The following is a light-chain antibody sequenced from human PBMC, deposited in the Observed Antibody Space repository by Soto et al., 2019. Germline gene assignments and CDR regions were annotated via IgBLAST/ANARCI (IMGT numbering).Light chain of an antibody. CDR3: QQYGSSPQT. CDR2: AAS. J-gene: IGKJ2*01. V-gene: IGKV1-39*01. Sequence: DIQMTQSPSSLSASVGDRVTITCRASQSISSYLNWYQQKPGKAPKLLIYAASSLQSGVPSRFSGSGSGTDFTLTISRLEPEDFAVYYCQQYGSSPQTFGQGTKLEIK. CDR1: QSISSY.